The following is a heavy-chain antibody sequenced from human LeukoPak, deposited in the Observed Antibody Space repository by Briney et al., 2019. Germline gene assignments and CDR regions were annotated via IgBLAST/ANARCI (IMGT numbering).Heavy chain of an antibody. CDR3: ARNALHYYDSSGYLGPFDY. CDR2: INPSGGST. V-gene: IGHV1-46*01. CDR1: GYTFTSYY. D-gene: IGHD3-22*01. J-gene: IGHJ4*02. Sequence: ASVKVSCKASGYTFTSYYMHWVRQAPGQGLEWMGIINPSGGSTSYAQKFQGRVTMTRDTSTSTVYMELSSLRSEDTAVYYRARNALHYYDSSGYLGPFDYWGQGTLVTVSS.